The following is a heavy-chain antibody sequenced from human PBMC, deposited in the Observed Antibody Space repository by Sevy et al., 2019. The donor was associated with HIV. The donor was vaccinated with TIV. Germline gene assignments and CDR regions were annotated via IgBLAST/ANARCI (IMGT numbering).Heavy chain of an antibody. Sequence: GGSLRLSCAASGFTFSSYAMSWVRQAPGKGLEWVSAISGSGGSTYYADSVKGRFTISRDNSKNTLYLQMNSLRAEDTAVYYCAKVGGDIVVVTAHYYYYYYIDVWGKGTTVTVSS. CDR1: GFTFSSYA. CDR2: ISGSGGST. D-gene: IGHD2-21*02. CDR3: AKVGGDIVVVTAHYYYYYYIDV. V-gene: IGHV3-23*01. J-gene: IGHJ6*03.